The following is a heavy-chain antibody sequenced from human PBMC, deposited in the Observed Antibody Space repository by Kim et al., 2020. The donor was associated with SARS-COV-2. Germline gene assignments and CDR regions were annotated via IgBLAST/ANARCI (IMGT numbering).Heavy chain of an antibody. V-gene: IGHV4-34*01. J-gene: IGHJ3*02. CDR2: INHSGST. CDR1: GGSFSGYY. D-gene: IGHD2-2*01. Sequence: SETLSLTCAVYGGSFSGYYWSWIRQPPGKGLEWIGEINHSGSTNYNPSLKSRVTISVDTSKNQFSLKLSSVTAADTAVYYCARGFCSSTSCYKNAFDIWG. CDR3: ARGFCSSTSCYKNAFDI.